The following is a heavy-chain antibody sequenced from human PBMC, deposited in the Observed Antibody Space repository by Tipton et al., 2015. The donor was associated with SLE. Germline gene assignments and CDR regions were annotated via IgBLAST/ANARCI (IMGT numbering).Heavy chain of an antibody. D-gene: IGHD3-3*01. J-gene: IGHJ4*02. CDR3: ARGYDFWSGLGGY. CDR1: GGSFSGYY. CDR2: IYHSGST. V-gene: IGHV4-34*01. Sequence: TLSLTCAVYGGSFSGYYWSWIRQPPGKGLEWIGSIYHSGSTEYNPSLKSRVAISVDTSKNQFSLKLSSVTAADTAVYYYARGYDFWSGLGGYWGQGTLVTVSS.